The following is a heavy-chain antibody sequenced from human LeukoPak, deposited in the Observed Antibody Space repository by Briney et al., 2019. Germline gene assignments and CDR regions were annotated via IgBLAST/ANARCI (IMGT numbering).Heavy chain of an antibody. Sequence: SETLSLTCTVSGGSISSYYWSWIRQPAGKGLEWIGRIYTSGSTNYNPSLKSRVTMSVDTSKNQFSLKLYSVTAADTAVYYCTRGGVPGAGNWFDPWSQGTLVTVSS. D-gene: IGHD1-26*01. V-gene: IGHV4-4*07. J-gene: IGHJ5*02. CDR1: GGSISSYY. CDR2: IYTSGST. CDR3: TRGGVPGAGNWFDP.